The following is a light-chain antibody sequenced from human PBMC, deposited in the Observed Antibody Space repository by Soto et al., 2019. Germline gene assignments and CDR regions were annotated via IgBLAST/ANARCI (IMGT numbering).Light chain of an antibody. CDR3: QQYNGYSRT. CDR2: DVS. Sequence: DIQMTQSPSTLFASVGDTVTITCRASQSIGDSLAWYQQKPGKAPYLLISDVSSLERGVPSRFSGSGSGTEFTLTISSMQPDDFATFYCQQYNGYSRTFGQGTKVDIK. CDR1: QSIGDS. J-gene: IGKJ1*01. V-gene: IGKV1-5*01.